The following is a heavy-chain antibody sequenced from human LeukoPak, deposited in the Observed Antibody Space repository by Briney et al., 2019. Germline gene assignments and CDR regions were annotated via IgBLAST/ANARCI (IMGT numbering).Heavy chain of an antibody. J-gene: IGHJ3*02. V-gene: IGHV1-18*01. CDR2: ISAYNGNT. CDR3: ARGPRRYFDWLSLDDALDI. Sequence: ASVKVSCKASGGTFSSYAISWVRQAPGQGLEWMGWISAYNGNTNYAQKLQGRVTMTTDTSTSTAYMELRSLRSDDTAVYYCARGPRRYFDWLSLDDALDIWGQGTMVTVSS. CDR1: GGTFSSYA. D-gene: IGHD3-9*01.